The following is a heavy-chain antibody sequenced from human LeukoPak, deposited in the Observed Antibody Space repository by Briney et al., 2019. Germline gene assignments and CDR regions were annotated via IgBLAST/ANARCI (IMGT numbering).Heavy chain of an antibody. CDR1: GYSISSGYY. Sequence: PSQTLSLTCTVSGYSISSGYYWGWIRQPPGKGLEWIGSIYHSGSTYYNPSLKSRVTISVDTSKNQFSLKLSSVTAADMAVYYCARVLRSYYYGSGSLGDWFDPWGQGTLVTVSS. V-gene: IGHV4-38-2*02. CDR3: ARVLRSYYYGSGSLGDWFDP. J-gene: IGHJ5*02. D-gene: IGHD3-10*01. CDR2: IYHSGST.